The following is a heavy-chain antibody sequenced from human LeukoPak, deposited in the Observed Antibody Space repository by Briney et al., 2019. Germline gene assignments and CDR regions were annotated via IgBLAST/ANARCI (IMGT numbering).Heavy chain of an antibody. V-gene: IGHV3-23*01. D-gene: IGHD2-15*01. Sequence: GGSLRLSCAASGFTFSNHAMNWARQAPGKGLEWVSFISGSGTVTYYADSVKGRFTISRDNSRNTLYLQMNSLRAEDTALYYCAKTSVGEGRIIGSGYFDNWGQGTLVTVSS. J-gene: IGHJ4*02. CDR1: GFTFSNHA. CDR3: AKTSVGEGRIIGSGYFDN. CDR2: ISGSGTVT.